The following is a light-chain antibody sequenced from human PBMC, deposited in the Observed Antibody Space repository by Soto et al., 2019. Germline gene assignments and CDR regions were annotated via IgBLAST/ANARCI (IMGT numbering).Light chain of an antibody. CDR1: SSDVGGYNY. CDR3: SSYTTNHMLVV. J-gene: IGLJ2*01. V-gene: IGLV2-14*03. CDR2: DVS. Sequence: QSALTQPASVSGSPGQSITISCTGTSSDVGGYNYVSWYQQHPGKAPKLMIYDVSNRPSGVSNRFSGSKSGNTASLTISGLQAEDEADYYCSSYTTNHMLVVFGGGTKLT.